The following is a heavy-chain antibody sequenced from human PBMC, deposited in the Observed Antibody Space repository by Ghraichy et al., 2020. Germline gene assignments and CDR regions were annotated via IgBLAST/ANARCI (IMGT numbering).Heavy chain of an antibody. J-gene: IGHJ4*02. CDR1: GGSFSGYY. CDR2: INHSGST. V-gene: IGHV4-34*01. Sequence: SETLSLTCAVYGGSFSGYYWSWIRQPPGKGLEWIGEINHSGSTNYNPSLKSRVTISVDTSKNQFSLKLSSVTAANTAVHYCAREKYYYGSGEKARDFDYWGQGTLVTVSS. CDR3: AREKYYYGSGEKARDFDY. D-gene: IGHD3-10*01.